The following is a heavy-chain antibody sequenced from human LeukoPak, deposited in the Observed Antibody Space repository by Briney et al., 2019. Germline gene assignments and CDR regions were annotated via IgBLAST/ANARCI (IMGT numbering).Heavy chain of an antibody. D-gene: IGHD3-22*01. J-gene: IGHJ4*02. Sequence: ASVKVSCKASGGTFSSYAISWVRQAPGQGLKWMGGIIPIFGTANYAQKFQGRVTITADESTSTAFMELSSLRSEDTAVYYCAIGYYDSSGYYYDNFDYWGQGTLVTVSS. CDR3: AIGYYDSSGYYYDNFDY. CDR2: IIPIFGTA. CDR1: GGTFSSYA. V-gene: IGHV1-69*13.